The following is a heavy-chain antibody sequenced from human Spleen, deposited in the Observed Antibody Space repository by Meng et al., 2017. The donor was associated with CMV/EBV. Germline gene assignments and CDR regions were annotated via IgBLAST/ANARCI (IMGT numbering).Heavy chain of an antibody. CDR1: GYTFTAYY. CDR2: IIPLYDRA. Sequence: SVKVSCKPSGYTFTAYYIHWVRQAPGQGLEWMGGIIPLYDRANYAQKFQGRVTITTDESTSTVYMELSRLRFEDTAVYYCATNVQQLVRGWFDPWGQGTLVTVSS. V-gene: IGHV1-69*05. J-gene: IGHJ5*02. D-gene: IGHD6-13*01. CDR3: ATNVQQLVRGWFDP.